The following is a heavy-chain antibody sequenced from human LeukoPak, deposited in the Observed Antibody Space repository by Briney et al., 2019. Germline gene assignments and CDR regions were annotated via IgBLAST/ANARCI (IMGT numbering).Heavy chain of an antibody. CDR2: ITSGGST. Sequence: PGGSLRLSCAASGFIFSNNAMSWVRQAPGSGLEWVSGITSGGSTYYADSVKGRFTISRDNSKNTLYLQVNSLRAEDTAVYYCAKQSRSSGWYPIDYWGQGTLVTVSS. D-gene: IGHD6-19*01. CDR1: GFIFSNNA. V-gene: IGHV3-23*01. J-gene: IGHJ4*02. CDR3: AKQSRSSGWYPIDY.